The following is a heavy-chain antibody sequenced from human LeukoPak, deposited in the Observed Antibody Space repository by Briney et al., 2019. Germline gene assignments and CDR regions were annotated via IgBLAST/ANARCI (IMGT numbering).Heavy chain of an antibody. CDR2: ISGSGGST. CDR3: AKVLQQLKPGGWFDP. Sequence: PGGSLRLSCAASGFTFSSYAMSWVRQAPGKGLEWVSAISGSGGSTYYADTVKGRFTISRDNSKNTLYLQMNSLRAEDTAVYYCAKVLQQLKPGGWFDPWGQGTLVTVSS. CDR1: GFTFSSYA. V-gene: IGHV3-23*01. D-gene: IGHD6-13*01. J-gene: IGHJ5*02.